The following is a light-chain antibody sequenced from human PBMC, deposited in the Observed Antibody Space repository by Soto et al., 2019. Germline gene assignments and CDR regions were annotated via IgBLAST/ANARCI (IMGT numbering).Light chain of an antibody. CDR1: SSNIGSTT. CDR3: AAWDDSLNGWV. J-gene: IGLJ3*02. Sequence: QSVLTQPPSASGTPGQRVTISRSGSSSNIGSTTVSWYQQLPGTAPKLLIYTNNQRPSGVPDRFSGSKSDTSASLAISGLQSEDEADYYCAAWDDSLNGWVFGGGTKLTVL. CDR2: TNN. V-gene: IGLV1-44*01.